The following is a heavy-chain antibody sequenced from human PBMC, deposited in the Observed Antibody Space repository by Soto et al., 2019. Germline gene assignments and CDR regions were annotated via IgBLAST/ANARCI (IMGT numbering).Heavy chain of an antibody. V-gene: IGHV1-18*01. CDR3: TTRYCSGGSCYRHRHGAFDI. CDR2: ISAYNGNT. Sequence: ASVKVSCKASGYTFTSYGISWVRQAPGQGLEWMGWISAYNGNTNYAQKLQGRVTMTTDTSTSTAYMELRSLRSDDTAVYYCTTRYCSGGSCYRHRHGAFDIWGQGTMVTVSS. D-gene: IGHD2-15*01. J-gene: IGHJ3*02. CDR1: GYTFTSYG.